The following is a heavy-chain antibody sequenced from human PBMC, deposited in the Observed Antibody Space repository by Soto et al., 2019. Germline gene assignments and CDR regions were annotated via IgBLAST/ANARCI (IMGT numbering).Heavy chain of an antibody. Sequence: PWGSLRLSCAASGFTFSSYGMHCVRQAPGKGLEWVAVISYDGSNKYYADSVKGRFTISRDNSKNTLYLQMNSLRAEDTAVYYCAKEEAAAGPEYYYYYGMDVWGQGTTVTGSS. CDR2: ISYDGSNK. D-gene: IGHD6-13*01. CDR3: AKEEAAAGPEYYYYYGMDV. CDR1: GFTFSSYG. J-gene: IGHJ6*02. V-gene: IGHV3-30*18.